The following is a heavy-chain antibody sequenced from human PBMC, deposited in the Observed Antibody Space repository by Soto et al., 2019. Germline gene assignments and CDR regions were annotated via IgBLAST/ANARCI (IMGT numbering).Heavy chain of an antibody. CDR1: GGSISSGGYY. V-gene: IGHV4-31*03. CDR2: IYYSGST. J-gene: IGHJ4*02. Sequence: PSETLSLTCTVSGGSISSGGYYWSWIRQHPGKGLEWIGYIYYSGSTYYNPSLKSRVTISVDTSKNQFSLKLSSVTAADTAVYYCPRERSAAFGCLGQGNLVTVSS. D-gene: IGHD4-17*01. CDR3: PRERSAAFGC.